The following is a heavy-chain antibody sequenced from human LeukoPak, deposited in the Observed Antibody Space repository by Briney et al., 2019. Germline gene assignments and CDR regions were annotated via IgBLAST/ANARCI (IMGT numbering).Heavy chain of an antibody. CDR2: ISSRATAI. CDR1: GFTFSSYE. J-gene: IGHJ4*02. Sequence: GGSLRLSCAASGFTFSSYEMNWVRQAPGKGLEWVSYISSRATAIYYADSVKGRFTISRDIAKNSLYLQMNSLRAEDTAVYYCARDFGRYFFDYWGQGTLVTVSS. CDR3: ARDFGRYFFDY. V-gene: IGHV3-48*03. D-gene: IGHD3-10*01.